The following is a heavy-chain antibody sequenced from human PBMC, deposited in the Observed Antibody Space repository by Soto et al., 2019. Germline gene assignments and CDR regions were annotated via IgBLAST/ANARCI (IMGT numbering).Heavy chain of an antibody. Sequence: QVQLVQSGAEVKKPGSSVKVSCKASGGTFSSYAISWVRQAPGQGLEWMGGIIPIFGTANYAQKFQGRVTITADESTSTAYMELSSLRSKDTAVYYCARGVGYCSSTSCPEDYYYYGIDVWGQGTTVTVSS. D-gene: IGHD2-2*01. V-gene: IGHV1-69*01. CDR3: ARGVGYCSSTSCPEDYYYYGIDV. CDR2: IIPIFGTA. J-gene: IGHJ6*02. CDR1: GGTFSSYA.